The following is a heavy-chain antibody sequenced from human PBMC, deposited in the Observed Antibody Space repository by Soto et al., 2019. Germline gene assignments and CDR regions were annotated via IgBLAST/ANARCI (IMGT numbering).Heavy chain of an antibody. CDR3: ATVYGSGNFDY. CDR1: GGSISSYW. CDR2: IYYTGST. V-gene: IGHV4-59*08. J-gene: IGHJ4*02. D-gene: IGHD3-10*01. Sequence: PSETLSLTCTVSGGSISSYWWSWIRQPPGKGLEWIVYIYYTGSTNYNPSLKIRVIISVDTSKNQFSLKLSSVTAADTAVYYCATVYGSGNFDYWGRGTLVTVSS.